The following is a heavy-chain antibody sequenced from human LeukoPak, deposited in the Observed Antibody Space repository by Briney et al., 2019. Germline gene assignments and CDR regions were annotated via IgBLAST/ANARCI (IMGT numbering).Heavy chain of an antibody. CDR2: IYYSGST. CDR1: GGSISSGDYY. J-gene: IGHJ4*02. CDR3: ARRSSGYYPMDY. Sequence: SETLSLTCTVSGGSISSGDYYWSWIRQPPGKGLEWIGYIYYSGSTYYNPSLKSRVTISVDTSKNQFSLKLSSVTAADTAVYYCARRSSGYYPMDYWGQGTLVTVSS. D-gene: IGHD3-22*01. V-gene: IGHV4-30-4*01.